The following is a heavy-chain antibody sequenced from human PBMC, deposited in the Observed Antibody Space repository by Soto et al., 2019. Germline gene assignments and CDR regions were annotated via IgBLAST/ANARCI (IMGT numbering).Heavy chain of an antibody. J-gene: IGHJ3*02. CDR3: AKGGGYCSSTSCYGAFDI. V-gene: IGHV3-23*01. Sequence: GESLKISCAASGFTFSSYAMSWVRQAPGKGLEWVSAISGSGGSTYYADSVKGRFTISRDNSKNTLYLQMNSLRAEDTAVYYCAKGGGYCSSTSCYGAFDIWGQGTMVTVSS. D-gene: IGHD2-2*01. CDR1: GFTFSSYA. CDR2: ISGSGGST.